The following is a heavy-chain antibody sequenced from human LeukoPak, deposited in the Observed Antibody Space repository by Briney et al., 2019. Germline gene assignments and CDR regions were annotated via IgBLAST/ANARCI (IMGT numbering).Heavy chain of an antibody. V-gene: IGHV3-66*01. CDR3: ASTVVVPAMDAFDI. Sequence: PGGSLRLSCAASGFTFSDYYMSWVRQAPGKGLEWVSVIYSGGSTYYADSVKGRFTISRDNSKNTLYLQMNSLRAEDTAVYYCASTVVVPAMDAFDIWGQGTMVTVSS. D-gene: IGHD2-2*01. CDR2: IYSGGST. CDR1: GFTFSDYY. J-gene: IGHJ3*02.